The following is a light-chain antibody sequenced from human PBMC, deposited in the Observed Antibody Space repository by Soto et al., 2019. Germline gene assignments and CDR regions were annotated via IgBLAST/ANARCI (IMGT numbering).Light chain of an antibody. J-gene: IGKJ1*01. CDR1: QSVSDN. Sequence: EIVMTQSPATRSVSPGERATLSCRASQSVSDNLAWIQQKPGQAPRLLIYGASTRATDIPARFSGSGSGTEFTLTISSLQSEDFAVYYCQQYNNWPPWTFGQGTKVEIK. V-gene: IGKV3-15*01. CDR3: QQYNNWPPWT. CDR2: GAS.